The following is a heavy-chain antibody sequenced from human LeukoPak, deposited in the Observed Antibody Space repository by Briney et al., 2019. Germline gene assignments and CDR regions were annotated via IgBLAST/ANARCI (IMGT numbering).Heavy chain of an antibody. D-gene: IGHD2-21*02. V-gene: IGHV1-8*01. CDR3: ARKPGVVVTDWLGYYYYMDV. J-gene: IGHJ6*03. CDR2: MNPNSGNT. Sequence: ASVKVSCKASGYTFTSYDINRVRQATGQGLEWMGWMNPNSGNTGYAQKFQGRVTMTRNTSTSTAYMELSSLRSEDTAVYYCARKPGVVVTDWLGYYYYMDVWGKGTTVSVSS. CDR1: GYTFTSYD.